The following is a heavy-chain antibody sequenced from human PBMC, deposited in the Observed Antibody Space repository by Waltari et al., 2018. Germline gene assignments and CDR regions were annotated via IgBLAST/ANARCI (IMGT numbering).Heavy chain of an antibody. V-gene: IGHV3-23*04. CDR2: ISAGGSST. D-gene: IGHD5-18*01. Sequence: EVQLVESGGGLVQPGGSLRLSCAASGFTFSSYAMSWVRQGPGKVLEWVSGISAGGSSTYYADSVKGRFTISRDNSKNTLYLQMNSLRGEDTAVYYCAKDPQWDKALGSWGQGTLITVSS. J-gene: IGHJ5*02. CDR3: AKDPQWDKALGS. CDR1: GFTFSSYA.